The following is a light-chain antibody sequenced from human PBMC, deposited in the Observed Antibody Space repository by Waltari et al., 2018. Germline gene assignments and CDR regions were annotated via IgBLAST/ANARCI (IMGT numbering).Light chain of an antibody. V-gene: IGKV3-11*01. CDR2: DAS. J-gene: IGKJ4*01. CDR1: QSVSTS. Sequence: EIGLTPSPATMSLSPGERATPPCRASQSVSTSLAWYQQKPGQAPRLLIFDASDRAKGIPARFTGSGSGTDFTLTISSLEPEDSAVYYCQQRSNWPPLTFGGGTKVEI. CDR3: QQRSNWPPLT.